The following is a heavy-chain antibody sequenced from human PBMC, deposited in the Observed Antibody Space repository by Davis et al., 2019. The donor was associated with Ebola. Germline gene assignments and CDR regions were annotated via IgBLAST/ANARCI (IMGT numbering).Heavy chain of an antibody. CDR1: GFTFSSYS. Sequence: PGGSLRLSCAASGFTFSSYSMNWVRQAPGKGLEWVSSISSSSSYIYYADSVKGRFTISRDNAKNSLYLQMNSLRAEDTAVYYCARDGRNGDHGAFDYWGQGTLVTVSS. V-gene: IGHV3-21*01. D-gene: IGHD4-17*01. CDR3: ARDGRNGDHGAFDY. CDR2: ISSSSSYI. J-gene: IGHJ4*02.